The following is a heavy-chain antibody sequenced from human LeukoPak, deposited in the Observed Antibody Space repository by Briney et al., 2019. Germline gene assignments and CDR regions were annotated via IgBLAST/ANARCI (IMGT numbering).Heavy chain of an antibody. J-gene: IGHJ5*02. CDR3: AVSEDIVVVPAAIASFDP. Sequence: GASVKVSCKAFGYSLTNYYVHWVRQAPGQGLEWMGWISAYNGNTNYAQKLQGRVTMTTDTSTSTAYMELRSLRSDDTAVYYCAVSEDIVVVPAAIASFDPWGQGTLVTVSS. V-gene: IGHV1-18*04. CDR2: ISAYNGNT. D-gene: IGHD2-2*01. CDR1: GYSLTNYY.